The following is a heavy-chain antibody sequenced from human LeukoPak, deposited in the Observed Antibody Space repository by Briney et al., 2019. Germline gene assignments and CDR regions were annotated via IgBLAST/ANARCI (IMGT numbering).Heavy chain of an antibody. CDR1: GGSIIAYY. V-gene: IGHV4-59*01. CDR2: FLYSGST. CDR3: AGGRSGYYGSGSYDN. Sequence: PSETLSLTCTVSGGSIIAYYWSWIRQPPGKGLEGIADFLYSGSTNYNPSLKSRVTISLDTSKNQFSLKLNSVTAADTAVYYCAGGRSGYYGSGSYDNWGQGTLVTVSS. J-gene: IGHJ4*02. D-gene: IGHD3-10*01.